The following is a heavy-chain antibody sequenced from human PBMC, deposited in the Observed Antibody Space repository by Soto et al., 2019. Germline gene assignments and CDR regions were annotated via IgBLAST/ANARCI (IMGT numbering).Heavy chain of an antibody. CDR3: ASYKSNYYYGMDV. D-gene: IGHD3-10*01. J-gene: IGHJ6*02. CDR2: IYYSGIT. Sequence: PSETLSLTCTVSGGSIISYYWSWILQPPWKGLEWIGYIYYSGITNYNPSLKSRVTISVDTSKNQFSLKLSSVTAADTAVYYCASYKSNYYYGMDVWGQGTTVTVSS. CDR1: GGSIISYY. V-gene: IGHV4-59*01.